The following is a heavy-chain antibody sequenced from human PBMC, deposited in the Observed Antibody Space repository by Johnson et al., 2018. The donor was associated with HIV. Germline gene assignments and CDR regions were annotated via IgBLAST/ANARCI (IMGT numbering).Heavy chain of an antibody. J-gene: IGHJ3*02. CDR1: GFTFGDYD. Sequence: VQLVESGGGLVKPGRSLRLSCAASGFTFGDYDMNWIRQAPGKGLEWVSCISRNSGSIGYAASVKGRFAISRDNTKNTLYLQMNSLSAEDTAVYYCAGQVADMNDAFDIWGQGTMVTVSS. D-gene: IGHD2-15*01. V-gene: IGHV3-9*01. CDR3: AGQVADMNDAFDI. CDR2: ISRNSGSI.